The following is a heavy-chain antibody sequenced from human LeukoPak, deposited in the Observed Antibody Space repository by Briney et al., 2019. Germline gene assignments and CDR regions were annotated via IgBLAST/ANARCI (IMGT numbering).Heavy chain of an antibody. J-gene: IGHJ4*02. CDR3: ARETPMASFDS. V-gene: IGHV4-30-2*01. CDR2: VYHSGSA. CDR1: GASLSSGGYS. Sequence: SQTLSLTCAVSGASLSSGGYSWSWIRQPPGKGLEWIGYVYHSGSAFYSPSLKSRVSISVDMSKNQFSQKLTSVTAADTAVYYCARETPMASFDSWGQGALVTVSS. D-gene: IGHD5-18*01.